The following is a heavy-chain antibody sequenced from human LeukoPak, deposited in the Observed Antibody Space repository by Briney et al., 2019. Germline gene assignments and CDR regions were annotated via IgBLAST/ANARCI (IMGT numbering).Heavy chain of an antibody. D-gene: IGHD3-22*01. CDR2: ISGSGDDT. V-gene: IGHV3-23*01. J-gene: IGHJ4*02. CDR3: ARDPLFRTYYYDSSGYSY. CDR1: GLTFSNYV. Sequence: GGSLRLSCAAPGLTFSNYVMSWVRQAPGKGPEWVSSISGSGDDTYSADSVKGRFTISRDNSKNTLYLQMSSLRAEDTAVYYCARDPLFRTYYYDSSGYSYWGQGTLVTVSS.